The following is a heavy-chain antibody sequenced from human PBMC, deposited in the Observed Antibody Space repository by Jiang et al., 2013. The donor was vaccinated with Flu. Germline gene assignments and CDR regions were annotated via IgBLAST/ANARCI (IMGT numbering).Heavy chain of an antibody. CDR2: IDWDDHK. Sequence: TRGMRMIWIRQSPGKALEWLARIDWDDHKFYRTSLTTRLTISKDTSKNQVVLRMTNMDPMDTGTYYCARTLGSGWVDPWGQGSLVTVSS. V-gene: IGHV2-70*04. D-gene: IGHD6-25*01. CDR3: ARTLGSGWVDP. CDR1: TRGMR. J-gene: IGHJ5*02.